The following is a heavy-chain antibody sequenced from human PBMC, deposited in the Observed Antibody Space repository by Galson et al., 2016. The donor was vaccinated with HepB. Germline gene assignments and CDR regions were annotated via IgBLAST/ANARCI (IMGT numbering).Heavy chain of an antibody. Sequence: SVKVSCKASGYTFTNYYVHWVRQAPGQGLEWMGVINPSAGSTTYAQKFQERVTMTREMSTSTVYMELSSLRSEDTGVYYCARVGGTTMIVVANAFDIWGQGTTVTVSS. CDR2: INPSAGST. D-gene: IGHD3-22*01. J-gene: IGHJ3*02. V-gene: IGHV1-46*01. CDR1: GYTFTNYY. CDR3: ARVGGTTMIVVANAFDI.